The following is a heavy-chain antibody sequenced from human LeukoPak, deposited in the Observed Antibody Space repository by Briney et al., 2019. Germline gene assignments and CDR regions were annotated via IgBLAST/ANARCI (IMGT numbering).Heavy chain of an antibody. CDR3: ARGHYDVLAASYKWTPDY. CDR1: GFTFTTFN. V-gene: IGHV3-21*01. CDR2: ITSGGDYI. D-gene: IGHD3-9*01. J-gene: IGHJ4*02. Sequence: PGGSLRLSCAASGFTFTTFNMNWVRQAPGKGLEWVSSITSGGDYIYYVDSVKGRFTTSRDNAQNSLSLQLNSLRVEDTAVYYCARGHYDVLAASYKWTPDYWGQGTLVTVSS.